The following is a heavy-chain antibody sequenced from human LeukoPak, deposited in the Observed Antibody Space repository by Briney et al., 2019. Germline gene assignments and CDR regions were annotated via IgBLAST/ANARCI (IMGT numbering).Heavy chain of an antibody. V-gene: IGHV1-18*01. CDR2: ISAYNGNT. D-gene: IGHD1-26*01. CDR1: GYTFTSYG. J-gene: IGHJ5*02. Sequence: GASVKVSCKASGYTFTSYGISWVRQAPGQGLEWMGWISAYNGNTNYAQKLQGRVTMTTDTSTSTAYMELRSLRAEDTAVYYCAKAPRSSGASENNWFDPWGQGTLVTVSS. CDR3: AKAPRSSGASENNWFDP.